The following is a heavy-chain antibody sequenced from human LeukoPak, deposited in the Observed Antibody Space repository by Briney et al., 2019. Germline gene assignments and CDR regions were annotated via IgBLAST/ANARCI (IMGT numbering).Heavy chain of an antibody. Sequence: SETLSLTCAVYGGSFSGYYWSWIRQPLGKGLEWIGEINHSGSTNYNPSLKSRVTISVDTSKNQFSLKLSSVTAADTAVYYCARGWNYGAYWGQGTLVTVSS. CDR1: GGSFSGYY. D-gene: IGHD1-7*01. CDR3: ARGWNYGAY. CDR2: INHSGST. J-gene: IGHJ4*02. V-gene: IGHV4-34*01.